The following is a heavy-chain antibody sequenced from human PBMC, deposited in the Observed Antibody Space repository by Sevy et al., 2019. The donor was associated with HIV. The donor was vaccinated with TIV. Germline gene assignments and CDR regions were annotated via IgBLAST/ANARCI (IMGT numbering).Heavy chain of an antibody. J-gene: IGHJ4*02. D-gene: IGHD2-21*02. CDR2: ISSSSSYI. V-gene: IGHV3-21*01. Sequence: GGSLRLSCAASGFTFSSYSMNWVRQAPGKGLEWVSPISSSSSYIYYADSVKGRFTISRANAKNSLYLQMNSLRAEDTAVYYCANVSLCGGDCYSSYWGQGTLVTVSS. CDR3: ANVSLCGGDCYSSY. CDR1: GFTFSSYS.